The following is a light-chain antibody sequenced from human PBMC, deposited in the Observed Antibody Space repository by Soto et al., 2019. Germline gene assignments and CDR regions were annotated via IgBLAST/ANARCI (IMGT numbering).Light chain of an antibody. CDR3: QQYGSSGT. CDR1: QSVSSSY. V-gene: IGKV3-20*01. CDR2: GAS. J-gene: IGKJ1*01. Sequence: VVLTQSPATLSLSPGERSTLSCMTSQSVSSSYLAWYQQKPGQAPRLLIYGASSRATGIPDRFSGSGSGTEFTLTISRLEPDDFAVYYCQQYGSSGTFGQGTKVDIK.